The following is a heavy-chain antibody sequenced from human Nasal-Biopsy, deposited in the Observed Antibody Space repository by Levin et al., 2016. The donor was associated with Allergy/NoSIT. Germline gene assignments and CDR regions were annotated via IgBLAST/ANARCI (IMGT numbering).Heavy chain of an antibody. D-gene: IGHD4/OR15-4a*01. V-gene: IGHV2-70*11. J-gene: IGHJ6*02. CDR2: IDWEGYR. CDR1: GFSLSVSGMS. Sequence: SGPTLVKPPQTLTLTCRFSGFSLSVSGMSVMWLRQAPGKGLEWLARIDWEGYRHYNPSLKTRLIMSRDTSKNQVVLTMTNLDPVDTATYHCARMMVPFDRTWGPETSNYAMDVWGQGTTVTVSS. CDR3: ARMMVPFDRTWGPETSNYAMDV.